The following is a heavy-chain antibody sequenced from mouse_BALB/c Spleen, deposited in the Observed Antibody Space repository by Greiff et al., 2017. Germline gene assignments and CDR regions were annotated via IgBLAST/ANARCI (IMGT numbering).Heavy chain of an antibody. V-gene: IGHV1-82*01. CDR3: ARLKDGNYPWFAY. J-gene: IGHJ3*01. D-gene: IGHD2-1*01. Sequence: VQLQQSGPELVKPGASVKISCKASGYAFSSSWMNWVKQRPGQGLEWIGRIYPGDGDTNYNGKFKGKATLTADKSSSTAYMQLSSLTSVDSAVYFCARLKDGNYPWFAYWGQGTLVTVSA. CDR1: GYAFSSSW. CDR2: IYPGDGDT.